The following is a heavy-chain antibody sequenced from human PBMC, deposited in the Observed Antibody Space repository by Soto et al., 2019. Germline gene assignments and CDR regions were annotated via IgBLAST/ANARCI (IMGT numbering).Heavy chain of an antibody. CDR1: GFTFRSYG. Sequence: QVQLVESGGGVVQPGRSLRLSCVASGFTFRSYGMHWVRQAPGKGLEWVAIISYDGSNTYYADSVKGRFTISRDNSKNTLYLQMNSLSAEDTSVYYCAKEGGLSGSYYISSSYYFDYWGQGTLVTVSS. V-gene: IGHV3-30*18. D-gene: IGHD1-26*01. CDR3: AKEGGLSGSYYISSSYYFDY. CDR2: ISYDGSNT. J-gene: IGHJ4*02.